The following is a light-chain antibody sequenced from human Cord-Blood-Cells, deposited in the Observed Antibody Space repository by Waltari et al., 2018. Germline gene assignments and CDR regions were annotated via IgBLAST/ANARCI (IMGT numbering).Light chain of an antibody. CDR3: QAWDSSTWV. V-gene: IGLV3-1*01. Sequence: SYELTQLPSVSVSPGQTASITCSGDKLGDKYACWYQQKPGQSPVVVIYQESKRPSGIPERFSGSNAGNTATLTISGTQAMDEADYYCQAWDSSTWVFGGGTKLTVL. J-gene: IGLJ3*02. CDR1: KLGDKY. CDR2: QES.